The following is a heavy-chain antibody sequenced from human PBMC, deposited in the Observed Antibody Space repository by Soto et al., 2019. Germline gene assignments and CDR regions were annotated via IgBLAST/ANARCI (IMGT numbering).Heavy chain of an antibody. CDR2: INPSGGST. V-gene: IGHV1-46*03. D-gene: IGHD6-13*01. CDR3: ARSRIAPGAFDI. Sequence: QVQLVQSGAEVKKPGASVKVSCKASGYTFTSYYMHWVRQAPGQGLEWMGIINPSGGSTSYAQKFQGRVTMTRDTATSTVYMELSSLRSEDTAVYYCARSRIAPGAFDIWGQGTMVTVSS. J-gene: IGHJ3*02. CDR1: GYTFTSYY.